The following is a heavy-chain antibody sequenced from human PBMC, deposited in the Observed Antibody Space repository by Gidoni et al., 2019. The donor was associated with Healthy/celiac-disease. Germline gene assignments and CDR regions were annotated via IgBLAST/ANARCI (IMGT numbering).Heavy chain of an antibody. Sequence: QVQLQESGPGLVKPSETLSLTCTVSGCSISSYCWSWIRQPPGKGLEWIGYIYYSGSTNYNPSLKSRVTISVDTSKNQFSLKLSSVTAADTAVYYCASYGDYERWYFDLWGRGTLVTVSS. CDR1: GCSISSYC. CDR2: IYYSGST. CDR3: ASYGDYERWYFDL. V-gene: IGHV4-59*08. J-gene: IGHJ2*01. D-gene: IGHD4-17*01.